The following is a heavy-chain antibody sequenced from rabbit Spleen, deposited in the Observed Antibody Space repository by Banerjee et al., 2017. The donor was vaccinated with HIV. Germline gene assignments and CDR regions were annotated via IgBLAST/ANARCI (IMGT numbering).Heavy chain of an antibody. CDR3: ARDTGSSFSSYGMDL. CDR1: GVSFTGDSF. Sequence: QEQLVESGGDLVKPGASLTLTCTASGVSFTGDSFSGDSYMCWVRQAPGKGLEWIVCIDSGSSGFTYFASWAKGRFTISKTSSTTVTLQMTSLTAADTATYFCARDTGSSFSSYGMDLWGPGTLVTVS. V-gene: IGHV1S45*01. CDR2: IDSGSSGFT. D-gene: IGHD8-1*01. J-gene: IGHJ6*01.